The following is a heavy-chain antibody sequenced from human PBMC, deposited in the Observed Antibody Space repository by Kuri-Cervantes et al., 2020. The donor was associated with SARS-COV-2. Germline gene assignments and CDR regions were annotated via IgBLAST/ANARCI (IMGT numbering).Heavy chain of an antibody. CDR2: IYYSGST. CDR1: GGSISSYY. V-gene: IGHV4-59*01. D-gene: IGHD3-3*01. Sequence: SEIRSFTCIVSGGSISSYYWSWIRQPPGKGLEWIGDIYYSGSTNYNPSLKSRVTISVDTSKNQFSLRLSSVTAADTAVYYCARMYYDFWSGYYNYYFDYWGQGTLVTVSS. CDR3: ARMYYDFWSGYYNYYFDY. J-gene: IGHJ4*02.